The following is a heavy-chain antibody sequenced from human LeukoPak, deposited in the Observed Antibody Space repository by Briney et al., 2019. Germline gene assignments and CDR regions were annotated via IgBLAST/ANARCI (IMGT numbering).Heavy chain of an antibody. CDR2: INPNSGGT. CDR1: GYTFTGYY. CDR3: ARARPLVATKRGDLNY. J-gene: IGHJ4*02. D-gene: IGHD5-12*01. V-gene: IGHV1-2*02. Sequence: GASVKVSCKASGYTFTGYYMHWVRQAPGQGLEWMGWINPNSGGTNYAQKFQGRVTMTRETPISTAYMELSRLRSDDTAVYYCARARPLVATKRGDLNYWGQGTLVTVSS.